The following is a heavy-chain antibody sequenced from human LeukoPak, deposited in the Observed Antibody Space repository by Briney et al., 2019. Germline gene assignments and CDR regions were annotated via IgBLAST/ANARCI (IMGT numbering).Heavy chain of an antibody. CDR3: ARSMYCGGDCYYYFDY. J-gene: IGHJ4*02. CDR1: GFTFSSCG. D-gene: IGHD2-21*02. V-gene: IGHV3-74*01. Sequence: GGSLRLSCAASGFTFSSCGFHWVRQAPGKGLVWVSRINSDGTIIGYADSVKGRFTISRDNAKNTLYLQMNSLRADDTAVYYCARSMYCGGDCYYYFDYWGQGTLVTVAS. CDR2: INSDGTII.